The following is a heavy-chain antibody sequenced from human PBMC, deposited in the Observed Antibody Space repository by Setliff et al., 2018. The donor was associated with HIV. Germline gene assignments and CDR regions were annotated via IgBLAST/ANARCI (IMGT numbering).Heavy chain of an antibody. V-gene: IGHV3-33*06. CDR1: GFTFNSYG. J-gene: IGHJ4*02. Sequence: PGGSLRLSCAASGFTFNSYGMHWVRQAPGKGLEWVALIWYDASKKEYADSVKGRFNILRDDSKKTVDLQTNSLRADDTAVYYCVKDVVKFWSGSGALDFWGPETLVTVSS. CDR3: VKDVVKFWSGSGALDF. CDR2: IWYDASKK. D-gene: IGHD3-3*01.